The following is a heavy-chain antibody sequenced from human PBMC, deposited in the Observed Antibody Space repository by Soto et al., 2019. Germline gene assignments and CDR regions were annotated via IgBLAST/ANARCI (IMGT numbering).Heavy chain of an antibody. CDR3: ARGLAAGDY. J-gene: IGHJ4*02. Sequence: QVQLVQSGAEVKNPGASVKVSCKASGYTFTNYYIHWVRQAPGQGREWMAIINPNGGSTNYAQEFQGRVTLARDTFTNTVYMELSSLRSEDTAIYYCARGLAAGDYWGQGTLVTVSS. CDR2: INPNGGST. V-gene: IGHV1-46*01. D-gene: IGHD6-13*01. CDR1: GYTFTNYY.